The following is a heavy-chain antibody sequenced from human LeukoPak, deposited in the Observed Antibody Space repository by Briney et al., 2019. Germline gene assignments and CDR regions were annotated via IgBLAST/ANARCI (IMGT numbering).Heavy chain of an antibody. CDR3: AKGRTGYYDFWSGYYPLSY. J-gene: IGHJ4*02. CDR2: ISGTDGTT. CDR1: GFTFNRYA. D-gene: IGHD3-3*01. Sequence: GGSLRLSCAGSGFTFNRYAMTWVRQAPGKGLEWVSAISGTDGTTDYADSVKGRFTISRDNYKSMLFLQMNSLRVEDTAVYYCAKGRTGYYDFWSGYYPLSYWGQGSLVTVSS. V-gene: IGHV3-23*01.